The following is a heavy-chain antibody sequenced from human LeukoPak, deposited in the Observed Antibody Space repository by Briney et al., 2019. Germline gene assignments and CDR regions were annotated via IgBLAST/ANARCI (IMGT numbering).Heavy chain of an antibody. D-gene: IGHD5-24*01. Sequence: GASVKVSCKASGYTFIDYYMQWVQQAPGKGLEWMGRVDPEDGETIYAEKFQGRVTITADTPTGTVYMELSSLRSEDTAVYYCAKDRSRDGYNSFDYWGQGTLVTVSS. CDR1: GYTFIDYY. CDR3: AKDRSRDGYNSFDY. V-gene: IGHV1-69-2*01. CDR2: VDPEDGET. J-gene: IGHJ4*02.